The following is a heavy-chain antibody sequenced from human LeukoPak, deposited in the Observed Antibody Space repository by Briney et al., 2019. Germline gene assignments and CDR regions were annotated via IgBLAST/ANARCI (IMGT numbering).Heavy chain of an antibody. CDR3: AKRLGDSIASFAS. J-gene: IGHJ4*02. D-gene: IGHD3-16*01. CDR2: VSASGGDT. Sequence: PGGSLTLSCAAAGFSLTSYAMRWVRQSQGNGLEWVTSVSASGGDTSYADCVKRRFTISRDNSQNTLYLQMNSLRAEDKAVYYCAKRLGDSIASFASWGQGTLVTVSS. V-gene: IGHV3-23*01. CDR1: GFSLTSYA.